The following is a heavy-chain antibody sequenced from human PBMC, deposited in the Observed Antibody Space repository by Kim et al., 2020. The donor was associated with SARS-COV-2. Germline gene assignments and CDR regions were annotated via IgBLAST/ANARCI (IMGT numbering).Heavy chain of an antibody. CDR3: ARVHYDILTGQHFDY. V-gene: IGHV3-11*04. J-gene: IGHJ4*02. CDR2: ISSSGSTI. CDR1: GFTFSDYY. D-gene: IGHD3-9*01. Sequence: GGSLRLSCAASGFTFSDYYMSWIRQAPGKGLEWVSYISSSGSTIYYADSVKGRFTISRDNAKNSLYLQMNSLRAEDTAVYYCARVHYDILTGQHFDYWGQGTLVTVSS.